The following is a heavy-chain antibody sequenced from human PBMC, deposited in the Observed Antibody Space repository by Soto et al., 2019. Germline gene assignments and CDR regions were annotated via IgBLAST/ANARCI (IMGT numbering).Heavy chain of an antibody. J-gene: IGHJ4*02. V-gene: IGHV4-61*01. CDR3: AKRGGSEDNPPFYFDF. CDR1: GGSVSDVSYY. D-gene: IGHD3-16*01. Sequence: SQTLSVTCTVAGGSVSDVSYYWSWNRQPPGKGLEWIGYIDHSGSTNFNPSLKSRVSISVDTSKNQFSLRLSSVTAADTAVYYCAKRGGSEDNPPFYFDFWGLGTLVTVSS. CDR2: IDHSGST.